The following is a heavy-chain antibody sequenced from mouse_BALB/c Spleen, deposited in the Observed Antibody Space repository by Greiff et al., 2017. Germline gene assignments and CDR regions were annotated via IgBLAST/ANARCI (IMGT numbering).Heavy chain of an antibody. CDR1: GYAFTNYL. D-gene: IGHD1-1*01. CDR2: INPGSGGT. CDR3: ARDLITTVVDYAMDY. J-gene: IGHJ4*01. V-gene: IGHV1-54*03. Sequence: QVQLQQSGAELVRPGTSVKVSCKASGYAFTNYLIEWVKQRPGQGLEWIGVINPGSGGTNYNEKFEGKATLTADKSSSTAYMQLSSLTSDDSAVYFCARDLITTVVDYAMDYWGQGTSVTVSS.